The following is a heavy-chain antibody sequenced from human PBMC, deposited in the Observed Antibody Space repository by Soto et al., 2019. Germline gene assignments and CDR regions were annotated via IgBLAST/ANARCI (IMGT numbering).Heavy chain of an antibody. J-gene: IGHJ2*01. V-gene: IGHV2-5*02. D-gene: IGHD4-17*01. Sequence: QITLKESGPTLVKPTQTLTLTCTFSGFSLSTSGVGVGWIRQPPGKALEWLALIYWDDDKRYSPSLKSRLTITKDTSKNQVVLTMTHMDPVDTATYYCAHRLDGDFRTNPGGHWYFDLWGRGTLVTVSS. CDR2: IYWDDDK. CDR1: GFSLSTSGVG. CDR3: AHRLDGDFRTNPGGHWYFDL.